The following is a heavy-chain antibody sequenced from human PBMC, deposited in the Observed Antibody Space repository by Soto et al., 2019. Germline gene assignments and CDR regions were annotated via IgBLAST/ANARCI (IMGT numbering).Heavy chain of an antibody. J-gene: IGHJ4*02. CDR3: ARQDSGGSKLDY. CDR2: IYYSGST. D-gene: IGHD1-26*01. CDR1: GGSISSSSYY. Sequence: QLQLQESGPGLVKPSETLSLTCTVSGGSISSSSYYWGWIRQPPGKGLEWIGSIYYSGSTYYNPSLKSRVAISVDTSKNQFSLKLSSVTAADTAVYYCARQDSGGSKLDYWGQGTLVTVSS. V-gene: IGHV4-39*01.